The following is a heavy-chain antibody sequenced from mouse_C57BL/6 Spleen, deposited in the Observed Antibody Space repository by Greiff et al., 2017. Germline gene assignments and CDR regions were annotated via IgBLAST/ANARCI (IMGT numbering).Heavy chain of an antibody. V-gene: IGHV1-52*01. J-gene: IGHJ4*01. CDR1: GYTFTSYW. D-gene: IGHD6-1*01. CDR2: IDPSDSET. CDR3: ARSSHYYAMDY. Sequence: QVQLKQPGAELVRPGSSVKLSCKASGYTFTSYWMHRVKQRPIQGLEWIGNIDPSDSETHYNQKFKDKATLTVDKSSSTAYMQVSSLTSRDTAVYYCARSSHYYAMDYWGQGTSVTVSS.